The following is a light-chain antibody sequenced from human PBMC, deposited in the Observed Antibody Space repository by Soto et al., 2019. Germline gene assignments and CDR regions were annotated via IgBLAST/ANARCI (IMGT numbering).Light chain of an antibody. J-gene: IGLJ2*01. CDR3: SSYTSSSTVV. CDR2: EVS. CDR1: SSDVGGYNY. Sequence: QSALTQPASVSGSPGQSITISCTGTSSDVGGYNYVSWYHQHPGKAPKLMIYEVSNRPSGVSNRVSGSKSGNTASLTISGRQAEDEADYYCSSYTSSSTVVFGGGTKLTVL. V-gene: IGLV2-14*01.